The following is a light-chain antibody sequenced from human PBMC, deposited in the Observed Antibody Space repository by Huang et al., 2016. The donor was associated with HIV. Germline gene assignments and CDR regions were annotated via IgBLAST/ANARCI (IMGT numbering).Light chain of an antibody. CDR2: GAS. CDR1: QFVANAY. J-gene: IGKJ1*01. CDR3: QQCGSPTWT. Sequence: EIVLTQSPGTLSLSPGDRATLSCRASQFVANAYVAWYQHQPGTSPRLLIYGASMRASGIPDRFSGSGFGTDFTLTISRLEPDDFAVYFCQQCGSPTWTFGQGTKVEIK. V-gene: IGKV3-20*01.